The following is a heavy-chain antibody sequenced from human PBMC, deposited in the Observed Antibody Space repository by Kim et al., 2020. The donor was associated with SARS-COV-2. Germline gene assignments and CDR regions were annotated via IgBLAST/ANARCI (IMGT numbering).Heavy chain of an antibody. CDR3: ARAPVVAGLRFLEWLSPGGMGV. V-gene: IGHV1-2*04. CDR2: INPNSGGT. D-gene: IGHD3-3*01. Sequence: ASVKVSCKASGYTFTGYYMHWVRQAPGQGLEWMGWINPNSGGTNYAQKFQGWVTMTRDTSISTAYMELSRLRSDDTAVYYCARAPVVAGLRFLEWLSPGGMGVGGQGTTVTVSS. CDR1: GYTFTGYY. J-gene: IGHJ6*02.